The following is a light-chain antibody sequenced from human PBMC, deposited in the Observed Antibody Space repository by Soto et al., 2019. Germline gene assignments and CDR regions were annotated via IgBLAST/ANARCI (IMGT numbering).Light chain of an antibody. CDR3: QQLNSYPLT. CDR1: QGISSY. J-gene: IGKJ4*01. CDR2: AAS. Sequence: DIQLTQSPSFLSASVGDRVTITCRASQGISSYLAWYQQKPGKAPNLLIYAASTLQSGVPSRFSGSGSATEFTLTISSLQPEDFATYYCQQLNSYPLTFGGGTKVEIK. V-gene: IGKV1-9*01.